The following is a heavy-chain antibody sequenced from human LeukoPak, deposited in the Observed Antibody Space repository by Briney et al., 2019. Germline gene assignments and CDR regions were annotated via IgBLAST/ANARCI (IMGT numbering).Heavy chain of an antibody. J-gene: IGHJ4*02. CDR1: GFTFSSYG. V-gene: IGHV3-33*01. D-gene: IGHD1-26*01. CDR3: ARADQGSYSFDY. CDR2: MWYDGSNK. Sequence: PGGSLRLSCAASGFTFSSYGMHWVRQASGKGLEWVAVMWYDGSNKYYADSVKGRFTISRDNSKNTLYLQMNSLRAEDTAVYYCARADQGSYSFDYWGQGTLVTVSS.